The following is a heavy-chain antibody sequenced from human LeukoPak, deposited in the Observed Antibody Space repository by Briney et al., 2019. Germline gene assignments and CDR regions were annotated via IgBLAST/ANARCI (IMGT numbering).Heavy chain of an antibody. J-gene: IGHJ4*02. D-gene: IGHD1-26*01. V-gene: IGHV3-11*01. Sequence: PGGSLRLSCAASGFTFSDYYMTWLRQTPGKGLEWISYISSSGTTIYYADSVKGRFTISRDNAKNSLYLQMDSLRAEDTAVYYCARDWSGSRDYWGQGTLVTVSS. CDR2: ISSSGTTI. CDR3: ARDWSGSRDY. CDR1: GFTFSDYY.